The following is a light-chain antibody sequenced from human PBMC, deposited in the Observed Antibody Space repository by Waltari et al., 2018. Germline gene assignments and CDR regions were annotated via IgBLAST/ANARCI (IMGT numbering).Light chain of an antibody. CDR3: QQYKTWPT. J-gene: IGKJ1*01. V-gene: IGKV3-15*01. CDR2: GAS. Sequence: MVMTQSPGTLSASPGETVPLSCRASQHVGTKLAWYQQKPGQAPRLLLFGASTRANGIPGRFSGSGSETDFTLTITSLESEDFSVYYCQQYKTWPTFGQGTKVEIK. CDR1: QHVGTK.